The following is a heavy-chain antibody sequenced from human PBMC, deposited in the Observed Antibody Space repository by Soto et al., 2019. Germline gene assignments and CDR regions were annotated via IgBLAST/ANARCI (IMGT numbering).Heavy chain of an antibody. CDR2: IYHIGAP. V-gene: IGHV4-4*02. CDR3: ARDLGTGTDY. D-gene: IGHD1-1*01. J-gene: IGHJ4*02. Sequence: SETLSLTFAVSGYSITISNWWRCFRQAPGQGLELIWEIYHIGAPTYNPSLKSRTTISVYPSNNHFSLKLTSVTAADTAVYFCARDLGTGTDYWGRGTLVTVS. CDR1: GYSITISNW.